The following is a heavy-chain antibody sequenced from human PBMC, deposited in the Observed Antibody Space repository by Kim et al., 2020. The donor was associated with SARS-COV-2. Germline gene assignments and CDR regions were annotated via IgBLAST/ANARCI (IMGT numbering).Heavy chain of an antibody. J-gene: IGHJ5*02. CDR1: GGSISSSNW. V-gene: IGHV4-4*02. D-gene: IGHD6-13*01. CDR3: ARVPWTSIAAAGINWFDP. CDR2: IYHSGST. Sequence: SETLSLTCAVSGGSISSSNWWSWVRQPPGKGLEWIGEIYHSGSTNYNPSLKSRVTISVDKSKNQFSLKLSSVTAADTAVYYCARVPWTSIAAAGINWFDPWGQGTLVTVSS.